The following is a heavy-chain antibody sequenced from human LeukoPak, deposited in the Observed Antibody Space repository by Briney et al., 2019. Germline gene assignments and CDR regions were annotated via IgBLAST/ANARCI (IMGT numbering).Heavy chain of an antibody. CDR1: GYTFTINY. V-gene: IGHV1-46*01. CDR2: IYPRDGST. CDR3: ARDQEGFDY. J-gene: IGHJ4*02. Sequence: ASVNVSFTASGYTFTINYIHWVRQAPGQGLEWMGMIYPRDGSTSYAQKFQGRVTVTRDTSTSTVHMELSGLRSEDTAVYYCARDQEGFDYWGQGTLVTVSS.